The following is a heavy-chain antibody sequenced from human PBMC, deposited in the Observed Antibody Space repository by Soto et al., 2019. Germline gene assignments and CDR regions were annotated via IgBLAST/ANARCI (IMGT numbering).Heavy chain of an antibody. Sequence: SETLSLTCAVSGGSMSSGGYFWSWIRQPPGKGLEWIGYIYHSGSTYYNPSLKSRVTISVDRSKNQFSLKLSSVTASDTAVYYCARGLGPWGQGTLVTVSS. CDR1: GGSMSSGGYF. J-gene: IGHJ5*02. CDR2: IYHSGST. V-gene: IGHV4-30-2*01. CDR3: ARGLGP. D-gene: IGHD3-10*01.